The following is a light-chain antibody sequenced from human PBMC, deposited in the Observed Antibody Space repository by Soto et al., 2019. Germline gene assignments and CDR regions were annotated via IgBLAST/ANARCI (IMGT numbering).Light chain of an antibody. V-gene: IGKV3-20*01. J-gene: IGKJ3*01. Sequence: EIVLTQSPGTLSLSPGEGATLSCRTSQSVSSSYLAWYQQKPGQAPRLLIYGASRRATGIPDRLSGSGSGTDCTITISRLEPEDFAVYYWQQYGSSPFTFGPGTKVYVK. CDR3: QQYGSSPFT. CDR1: QSVSSSY. CDR2: GAS.